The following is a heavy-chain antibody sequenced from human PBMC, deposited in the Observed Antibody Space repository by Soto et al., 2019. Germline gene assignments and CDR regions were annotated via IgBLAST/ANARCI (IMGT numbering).Heavy chain of an antibody. CDR2: IKPDGSDK. D-gene: IGHD2-2*01. Sequence: EVRLLESGGGLVQPGGSLRLSCAASGFTFSTYWMSWVRQTPGKGLAWVANIKPDGSDKYHVDSVKGRFTISRDNAKNSLDLQVNSLRADDTAVYYCARLPAGDSRYYFDFWGQGTLVTVSS. CDR1: GFTFSTYW. CDR3: ARLPAGDSRYYFDF. J-gene: IGHJ4*02. V-gene: IGHV3-7*01.